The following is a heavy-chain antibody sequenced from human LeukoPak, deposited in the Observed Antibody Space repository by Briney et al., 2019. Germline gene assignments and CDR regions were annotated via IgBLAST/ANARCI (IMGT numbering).Heavy chain of an antibody. CDR3: ASDGSGSYSPPYGMDV. Sequence: ASVKVSCKASGYTFTTYYIHWVRQAPGQGLEWMGWINPNSGGTNYAQKFQGRVTMTRDTSISTAYMELSRLRSDDTAVYYCASDGSGSYSPPYGMDVWGQGTTVTVPS. CDR1: GYTFTTYY. J-gene: IGHJ6*02. CDR2: INPNSGGT. V-gene: IGHV1-2*02. D-gene: IGHD3-10*01.